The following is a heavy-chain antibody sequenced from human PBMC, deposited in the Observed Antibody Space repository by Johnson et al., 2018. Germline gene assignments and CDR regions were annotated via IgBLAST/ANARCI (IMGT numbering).Heavy chain of an antibody. CDR3: AKADGSGNYMDF. CDR1: GFTFNTYG. D-gene: IGHD3-10*01. Sequence: QVQLVESGGGVVQPGGSLRLSCAASGFTFNTYGMHWVRQAPGKGLEWVSGISWNSNYIDYGDSVKGRFTISRDNSKNTLFGRMNSLRTEDTALYHCAKADGSGNYMDFWGKGTTVTVSS. J-gene: IGHJ6*03. V-gene: IGHV3-NL1*01. CDR2: ISWNSNYI.